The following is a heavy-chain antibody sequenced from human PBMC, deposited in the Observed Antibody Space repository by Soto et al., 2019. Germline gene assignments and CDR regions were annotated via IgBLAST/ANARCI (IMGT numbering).Heavy chain of an antibody. CDR1: GYTLTELS. V-gene: IGHV1-24*01. Sequence: ASVKVSCKVSGYTLTELSIHWVRQAPGKGLEWMGGFDPEDGETIYAQKFQGRVTMTRDTSTSTVYMELSSLRSEDTAVYYCARGASGYSSSWYLDYWGQGTLVTVSS. CDR3: ARGASGYSSSWYLDY. J-gene: IGHJ4*02. D-gene: IGHD6-13*01. CDR2: FDPEDGET.